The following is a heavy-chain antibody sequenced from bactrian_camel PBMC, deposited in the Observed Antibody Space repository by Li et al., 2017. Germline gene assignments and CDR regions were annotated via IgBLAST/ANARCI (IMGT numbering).Heavy chain of an antibody. D-gene: IGHD3*01. CDR2: VDGDGRT. V-gene: IGHV3S55*01. Sequence: HVQLVESGGGSVQAGGSLRLSCAASIETIRRPCMAWSRQAPGKEREVIASVDGDGRTTYADFVKGRFTIFQDNAKNTLYLQMNSLKPEDTAMYYCAASSRYDCASASLMTITYNYWGQGTQVTV. CDR1: IETIRRPC. J-gene: IGHJ4*01. CDR3: AASSRYDCASASLMTITYNY.